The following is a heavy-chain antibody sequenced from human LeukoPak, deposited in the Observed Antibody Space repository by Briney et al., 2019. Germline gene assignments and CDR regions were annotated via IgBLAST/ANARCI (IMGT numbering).Heavy chain of an antibody. V-gene: IGHV3-74*01. D-gene: IGHD3-22*01. CDR1: GFTFSSYW. CDR3: ARDRVYDSNKQGWFDP. Sequence: GGSLRLSCAASGFTFSSYWMHWVRQAPGKGLVWVSRINSDGSTTNYADSVKGRFTISRDNAKNTLYLQMNSLRAEDTAVYYCARDRVYDSNKQGWFDPWGQGTLVTVSS. J-gene: IGHJ5*02. CDR2: INSDGSTT.